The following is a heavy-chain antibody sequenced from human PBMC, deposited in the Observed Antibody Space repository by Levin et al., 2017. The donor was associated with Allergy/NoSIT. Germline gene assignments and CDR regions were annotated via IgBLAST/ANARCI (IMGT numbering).Heavy chain of an antibody. J-gene: IGHJ4*02. CDR2: INQGGGT. V-gene: IGHV4-34*01. D-gene: IGHD3-3*01. CDR1: GGSFSDYY. CDR3: ARGKKLRFLEWLYRFDY. Sequence: SETLSLTCAVYGGSFSDYYWSWIRQPPGKGLEWIGEINQGGGTNYNPSLKSRGTISMDTSRNQFSLKLISVTAADTAVYYCARGKKLRFLEWLYRFDYWGQGALVTVSS.